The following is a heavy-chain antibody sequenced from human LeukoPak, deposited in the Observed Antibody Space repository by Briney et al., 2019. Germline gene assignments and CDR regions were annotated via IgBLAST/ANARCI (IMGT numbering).Heavy chain of an antibody. CDR2: IIPIFGIA. CDR1: GGTLSSYA. Sequence: SVKVSCKASGGTLSSYAISWVRQAPGQGLEWMGRIIPIFGIANYAQKFQGRVTITADKSTSTAYMELSSLRSEGTAVYYCARGRCSSTSCPFDYWGQGTLVTVSS. V-gene: IGHV1-69*04. J-gene: IGHJ4*02. CDR3: ARGRCSSTSCPFDY. D-gene: IGHD2-2*01.